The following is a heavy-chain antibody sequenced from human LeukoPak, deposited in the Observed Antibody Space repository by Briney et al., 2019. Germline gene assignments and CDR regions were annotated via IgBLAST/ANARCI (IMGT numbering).Heavy chain of an antibody. J-gene: IGHJ4*02. V-gene: IGHV2-70*11. Sequence: SGPALVKPTQTLTLTCTFSGFSLSTSGMCVSWIRQPPGKALEWLARIDWDDDKYYSTSLKTRLTISKDTSKNQVVLTMTNMDPVDTATYYCARMINLRAAAADAYFDYWGQGTLVTVSS. CDR1: GFSLSTSGMC. D-gene: IGHD6-13*01. CDR3: ARMINLRAAAADAYFDY. CDR2: IDWDDDK.